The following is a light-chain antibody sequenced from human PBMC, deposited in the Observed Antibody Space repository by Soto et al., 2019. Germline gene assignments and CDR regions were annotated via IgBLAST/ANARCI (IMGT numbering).Light chain of an antibody. CDR1: QDIGSW. CDR3: QQVNYFPQT. Sequence: DIQMTQSPSSVSASVGERVTISCRASQDIGSWLAWYQQRPGEAPTLLIYTASSLESGVPSRFSGSESGTDFTLTISSLQPEDVATYYYQQVNYFPQTFGQGTKVEIK. CDR2: TAS. J-gene: IGKJ1*01. V-gene: IGKV1-12*01.